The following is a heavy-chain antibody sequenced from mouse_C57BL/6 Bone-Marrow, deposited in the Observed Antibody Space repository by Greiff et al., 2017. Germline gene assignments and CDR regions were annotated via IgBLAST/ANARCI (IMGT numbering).Heavy chain of an antibody. Sequence: QVQLQQSGPELARPWASVKISCQAFYTFSRRVHFAIRDTNYWMQWVTQRPGQGLEWIGAIYPGNGDTSYNQKFKGKATLTADNSSSTAYMQLSSRTSDDSAVYYCALIYYDGSSYVWYFDVWGTGTTVTVSS. J-gene: IGHJ1*03. CDR3: SDDSAVYYCALIYYDGSSYVWYFDV. CDR2: GQGLEWIG. D-gene: IGHD1-1*01. V-gene: IGHV1-87*01. CDR1: YTFSRRVH.